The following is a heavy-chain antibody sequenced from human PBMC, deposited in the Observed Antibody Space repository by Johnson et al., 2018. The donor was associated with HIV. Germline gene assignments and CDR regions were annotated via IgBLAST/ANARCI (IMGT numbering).Heavy chain of an antibody. CDR1: GFTFSSYG. J-gene: IGHJ3*02. Sequence: QVQLVESGGGVVQPGRSLRLSCAASGFTFSSYGMHWVRQAPGKGLEWVAVISYDGSNKYYAYSVKGRFTISRDNSKNTLYLQMSSLRVEDTAVYYCARGSGVGAFDIWGQGTMVTVSS. CDR3: ARGSGVGAFDI. V-gene: IGHV3-30*03. D-gene: IGHD7-27*01. CDR2: ISYDGSNK.